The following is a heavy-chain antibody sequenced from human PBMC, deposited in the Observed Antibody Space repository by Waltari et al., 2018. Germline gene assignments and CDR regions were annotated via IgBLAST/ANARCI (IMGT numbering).Heavy chain of an antibody. CDR2: INHSGDT. CDR1: GGSFGAYY. D-gene: IGHD3-3*01. CDR3: ARLWATLRFLEWLTEVDRFDV. Sequence: QVQLQQWGPGLLKPSETLSLTCGLFGGSFGAYYWSWLRQSPGKGLEWIGEINHSGDTNYNPSLKSRLTISADTSKNHFSLKLTSVTAADTGVYFCARLWATLRFLEWLTEVDRFDVWGPGTMVTVSS. J-gene: IGHJ3*01. V-gene: IGHV4-34*01.